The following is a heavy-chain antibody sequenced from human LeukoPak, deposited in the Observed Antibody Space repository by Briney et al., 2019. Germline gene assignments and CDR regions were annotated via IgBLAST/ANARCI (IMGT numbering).Heavy chain of an antibody. Sequence: SQTPSLTCTVSGDSISNDGYYWSWIRQHPQQGLEWIGYIYSSGGTYYNPSLKSRITISVDTSKNQFSLKLSSVTAADTAVYYCAREHNRSSYFDYWGQGTLVTVSS. V-gene: IGHV4-31*03. J-gene: IGHJ4*02. CDR2: IYSSGGT. CDR3: AREHNRSSYFDY. CDR1: GDSISNDGYY. D-gene: IGHD6-6*01.